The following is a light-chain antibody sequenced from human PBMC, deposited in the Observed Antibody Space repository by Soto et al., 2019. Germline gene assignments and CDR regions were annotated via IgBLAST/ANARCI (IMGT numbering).Light chain of an antibody. CDR1: SSNTGAGYD. J-gene: IGLJ2*01. CDR2: GNS. Sequence: QTVVTQPASVSGAPGQRVTISCTGSSSNTGAGYDVHWYQQLPGTAPKLLIYGNSNRPSGVPDRFSGSKSGTSASLAITGLQAEDEADYYCQSYESSLSGAVFGGGTKVTVL. V-gene: IGLV1-40*01. CDR3: QSYESSLSGAV.